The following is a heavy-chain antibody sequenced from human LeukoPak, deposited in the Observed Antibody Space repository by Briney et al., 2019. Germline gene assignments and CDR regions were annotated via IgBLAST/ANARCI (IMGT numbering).Heavy chain of an antibody. CDR3: TTRSPARYCSDGACYSSADY. CDR2: IRSKADGGTP. V-gene: IGHV3-15*07. J-gene: IGHJ4*02. CDR1: GVSFSDAW. D-gene: IGHD2-15*01. Sequence: GGSLRLSCAASGVSFSDAWMNWVRQAPGKGLEWVGHIRSKADGGTPDYIAPVKGRFTISRDDSKDTLYLQMNSLNTEDTAMYYCTTRSPARYCSDGACYSSADYWGQGTLVTVSS.